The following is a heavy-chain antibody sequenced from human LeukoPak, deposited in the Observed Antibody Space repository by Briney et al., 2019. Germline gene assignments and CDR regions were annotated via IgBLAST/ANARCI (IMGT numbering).Heavy chain of an antibody. V-gene: IGHV1-2*02. J-gene: IGHJ4*02. CDR3: ARDLFTDSSGYYFGN. CDR2: INPNSGGT. D-gene: IGHD3-22*01. Sequence: ASVKVSCKASGYTFTGYYMHWARQAPGQGLEWMGWINPNSGGTNYAQKFQGRVTMTRDTSISTAYIELSRLRSDDTAVYYCARDLFTDSSGYYFGNWGQGTLVTVSS. CDR1: GYTFTGYY.